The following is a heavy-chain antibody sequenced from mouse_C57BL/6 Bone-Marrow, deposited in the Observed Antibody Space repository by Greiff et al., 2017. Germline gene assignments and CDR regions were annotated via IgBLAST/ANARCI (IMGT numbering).Heavy chain of an antibody. CDR3: AREIPYYYGSGLFDY. CDR1: GYTFTSYW. Sequence: QVQLQQPGAELVMPGASVKLSCKASGYTFTSYWMHWVKQRPGQGLEWIGEIDPSDSYTNYNQKFKGKSTLTVDNSSSTAYMQLSSLTSEDSAVYYWAREIPYYYGSGLFDYWGQGTTLTVSS. V-gene: IGHV1-69*01. CDR2: IDPSDSYT. J-gene: IGHJ2*01. D-gene: IGHD1-1*01.